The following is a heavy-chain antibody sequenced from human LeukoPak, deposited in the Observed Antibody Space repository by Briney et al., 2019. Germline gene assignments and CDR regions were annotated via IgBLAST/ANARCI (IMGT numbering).Heavy chain of an antibody. Sequence: SETLSLTCTVSGGSISSSSYYWGRIRQPPGKGLEWSGSIYYSGSTYYHPSLKSRVPISVDTSKNQFSLKLSSVTAADTAVYYCASSSSDDFWSGYYTYYYGMDVWGQGTTVTVSS. V-gene: IGHV4-39*01. CDR3: ASSSSDDFWSGYYTYYYGMDV. CDR1: GGSISSSSYY. J-gene: IGHJ6*02. CDR2: IYYSGST. D-gene: IGHD3-3*01.